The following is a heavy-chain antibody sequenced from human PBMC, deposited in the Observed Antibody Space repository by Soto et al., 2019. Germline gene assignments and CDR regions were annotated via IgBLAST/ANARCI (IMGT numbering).Heavy chain of an antibody. CDR3: ARDRPDCSGYHSYTRFWFDP. Sequence: QVQLQESGPGLVKPSQTLSLTCSVSGGSITSGDYYWTWIRQPPGKGLEWIGYISHSGSTYYNPSLKTRATISLDTSKNQFSLDLTSATAADTAVYFCARDRPDCSGYHSYTRFWFDPWGQGTLVTVSS. CDR1: GGSITSGDYY. D-gene: IGHD3-3*01. CDR2: ISHSGST. J-gene: IGHJ5*02. V-gene: IGHV4-30-4*01.